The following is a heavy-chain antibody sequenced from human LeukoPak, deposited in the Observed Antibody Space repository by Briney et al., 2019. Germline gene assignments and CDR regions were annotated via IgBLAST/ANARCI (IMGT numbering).Heavy chain of an antibody. CDR1: GFTFSSYW. CDR2: IRYDGSNK. D-gene: IGHD6-13*01. V-gene: IGHV3-30*02. CDR3: ARVIAAAEYYYYGMDV. Sequence: GGSLRLSCAASGFTFSSYWMSWVRQAPGKGLEWVAFIRYDGSNKYYADSVKGRFTISRDNSKNTLYLQMNSLRAEDTAVYYCARVIAAAEYYYYGMDVWGQGTTVTVSS. J-gene: IGHJ6*02.